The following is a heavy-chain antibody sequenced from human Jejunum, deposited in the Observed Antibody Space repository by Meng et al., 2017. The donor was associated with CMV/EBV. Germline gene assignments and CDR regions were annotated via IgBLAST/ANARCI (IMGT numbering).Heavy chain of an antibody. J-gene: IGHJ4*02. Sequence: QVQLPELGQGLVKPSQTLSITCTASGGSMSGGDYFWTWIRQPAGKGLEWIGRIYASGSTSYHPSLESRLTISVDTSKNQFSLKMSSVTAADTAVYYCARGRLQSEYFDYWGQGTLVTVSS. CDR3: ARGRLQSEYFDY. V-gene: IGHV4-61*02. D-gene: IGHD5-24*01. CDR1: GGSMSGGDYF. CDR2: IYASGST.